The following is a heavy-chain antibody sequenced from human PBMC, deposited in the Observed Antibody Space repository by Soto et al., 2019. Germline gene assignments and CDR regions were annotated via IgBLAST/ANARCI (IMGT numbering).Heavy chain of an antibody. D-gene: IGHD6-19*01. J-gene: IGHJ4*02. CDR1: GYTFTSYA. CDR2: INAGNGNT. CDR3: ARDPGRWLGRTGYYFDY. V-gene: IGHV1-3*01. Sequence: GASVKVSCKASGYTFTSYAMHWVRQAPGQRLEGMGWINAGNGNTKYSQKFQGRVTITRDTSASTAYMELSSLRSEDTAVYYCARDPGRWLGRTGYYFDYWGQGTLVTVSS.